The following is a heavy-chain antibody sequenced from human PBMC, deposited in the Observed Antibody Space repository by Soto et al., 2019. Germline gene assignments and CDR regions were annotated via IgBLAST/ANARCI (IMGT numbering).Heavy chain of an antibody. D-gene: IGHD6-19*01. J-gene: IGHJ5*02. CDR3: ARGGSESSAYFPWFDP. V-gene: IGHV3-11*01. CDR2: ISSSGSTI. Sequence: QVELVEAGGALVKPGGSLRLSCGASGFSFSDYYMSWIRQAPGKGLEWVSYISSSGSTIYYADSVKGRFTISRDNANNLLYLKMNRLRDEDTAVYYCARGGSESSAYFPWFDPWGQGTIVTVSS. CDR1: GFSFSDYY.